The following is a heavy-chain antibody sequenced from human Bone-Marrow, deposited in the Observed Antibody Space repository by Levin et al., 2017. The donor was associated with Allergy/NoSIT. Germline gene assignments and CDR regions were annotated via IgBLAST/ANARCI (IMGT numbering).Heavy chain of an antibody. CDR1: GFTLSSYS. J-gene: IGHJ3*02. V-gene: IGHV3-21*01. CDR2: ISAGSHDT. CDR3: ARGIIGDVRVAHKEAFDI. Sequence: GGSLRLSCAASGFTLSSYSMNWVHQAPGKGLEWVSSISAGSHDTYYAASVKGRFTISRDNAKNSLTLQMNSLRAEDTAVYYCARGIIGDVRVAHKEAFDIWGQGTMVSVSS. D-gene: IGHD2-8*02.